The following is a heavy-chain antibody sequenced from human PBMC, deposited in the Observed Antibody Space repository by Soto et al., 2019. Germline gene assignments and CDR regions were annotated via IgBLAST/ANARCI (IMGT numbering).Heavy chain of an antibody. CDR1: GYNFNIYG. D-gene: IGHD3-3*01. Sequence: ASVKVSCKASGYNFNIYGINWVRQAPGQGLEWMGWISAYDGKTTYAEKFQGRVTMTTDASTSTAYMELRSLRSDDTAVYYCARDPHEYWTSYWFDPWGQGTLVTVSS. V-gene: IGHV1-18*01. J-gene: IGHJ5*02. CDR3: ARDPHEYWTSYWFDP. CDR2: ISAYDGKT.